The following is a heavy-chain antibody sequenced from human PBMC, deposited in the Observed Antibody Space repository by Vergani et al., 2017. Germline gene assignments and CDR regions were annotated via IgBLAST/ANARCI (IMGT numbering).Heavy chain of an antibody. CDR3: ASGKYYSDSTSHFRGRYFDV. CDR2: IYNSGNG. Sequence: QMQLQESGPGLLKASETLSLTCTVSGDSIISRSYYWCWIRQPPGKGLEWIGSIYNSGNGDSSSSLKSRVSISADTSKNQFSLRLTSVTAADTAVYYCASGKYYSDSTSHFRGRYFDVWGRGTLVTVPS. V-gene: IGHV4-39*01. D-gene: IGHD3-16*01. J-gene: IGHJ2*01. CDR1: GDSIISRSYY.